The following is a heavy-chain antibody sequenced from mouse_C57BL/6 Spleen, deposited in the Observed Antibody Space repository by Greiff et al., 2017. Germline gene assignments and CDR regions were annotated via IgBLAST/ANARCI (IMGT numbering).Heavy chain of an antibody. CDR3: ARPYDDYDGSMDY. CDR2: INPSSGYT. J-gene: IGHJ4*01. Sequence: VQLQQSGAELARPGASVQMSCKASGYTFTSYTMHWVKQRPGQGLEWIGYINPSSGYTKYNQKFKDKATLTADKSSSTAYMQLSSLTSEDSAVYYCARPYDDYDGSMDYWGQGTSVTVSS. V-gene: IGHV1-4*01. CDR1: GYTFTSYT. D-gene: IGHD2-4*01.